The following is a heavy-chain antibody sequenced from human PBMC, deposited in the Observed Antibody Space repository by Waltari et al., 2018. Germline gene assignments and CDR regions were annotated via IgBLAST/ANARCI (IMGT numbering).Heavy chain of an antibody. CDR3: ASPDY. CDR2: VHPGDSDV. V-gene: IGHV5-51*01. CDR1: GYNFTNYL. Sequence: EVQFVQSGAELKKPGASLKLSCRASGYNFTNYLIGWVRQMPGKGLEWLGTVHPGDSDVRYSPSFQGHITISADKSVSTAYLQLNNLRASDSAIYYCASPDYWGQGTLVTVSS. J-gene: IGHJ4*02.